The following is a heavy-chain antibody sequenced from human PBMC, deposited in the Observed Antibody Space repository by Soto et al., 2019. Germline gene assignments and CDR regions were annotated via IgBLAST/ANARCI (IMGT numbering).Heavy chain of an antibody. CDR1: GFTFSTYA. D-gene: IGHD2-2*01. V-gene: IGHV3-23*01. Sequence: VQLLESGGGLVQPGGSLRLSCTASGFTFSTYAMSWVRQAPGKGLEWVSTISDSGSTYYADSVKGRFTISRDNSKNMLYLEMNRLRAEDTAVYYCAKDKGGRYCSRTSCLYSFDYWGQGTLVTVSS. CDR3: AKDKGGRYCSRTSCLYSFDY. J-gene: IGHJ4*02. CDR2: ISDSGST.